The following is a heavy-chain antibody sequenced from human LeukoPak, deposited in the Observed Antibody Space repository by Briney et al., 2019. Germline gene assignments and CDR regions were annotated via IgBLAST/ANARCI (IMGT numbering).Heavy chain of an antibody. Sequence: GGSLRLSCAASGFTFSSCAMSWVRQAPGKGLEWVSAISGSGGSTYYADSVKGRFTISRDNSKNTLYLQMNSLRAEDTAVYYCAKDRVGSQLERPGWFDPWGQGTLVTVSS. CDR1: GFTFSSCA. J-gene: IGHJ5*02. D-gene: IGHD1-1*01. V-gene: IGHV3-23*01. CDR2: ISGSGGST. CDR3: AKDRVGSQLERPGWFDP.